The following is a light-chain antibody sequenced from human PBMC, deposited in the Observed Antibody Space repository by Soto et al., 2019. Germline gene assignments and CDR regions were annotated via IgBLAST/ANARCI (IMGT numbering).Light chain of an antibody. Sequence: EIRMTQSASCLSVSVGDRVTIXCRTSQNFKARLDWYQQRPGQAPKQLIYDASTVQSGVPSRFSGSGSGTEFTLTISSLQPDDFATYYCQQYNSYSFGQGTKVDIK. J-gene: IGKJ1*01. CDR2: DAS. CDR3: QQYNSYS. V-gene: IGKV1-5*01. CDR1: QNFKAR.